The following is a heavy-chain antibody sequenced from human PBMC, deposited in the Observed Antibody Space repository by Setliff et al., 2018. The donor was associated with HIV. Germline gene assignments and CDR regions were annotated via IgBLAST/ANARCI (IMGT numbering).Heavy chain of an antibody. Sequence: PSETLSLTCAVYGGSFSGYYWSWIRQPPGKGLEWIGEINHSGSTSYNPSLKSRVTISVDTSKNQFSLKPTSVTAADTAVYYCARSWGSGSYPYWGQGTLVTVSS. J-gene: IGHJ4*02. V-gene: IGHV4-34*01. CDR2: INHSGST. CDR3: ARSWGSGSYPY. D-gene: IGHD3-10*01. CDR1: GGSFSGYY.